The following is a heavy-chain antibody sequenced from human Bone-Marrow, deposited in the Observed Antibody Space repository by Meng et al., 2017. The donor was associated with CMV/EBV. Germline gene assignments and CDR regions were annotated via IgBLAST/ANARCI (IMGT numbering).Heavy chain of an antibody. Sequence: SVKVSCKASGFTFTSSAVQWVRQARGQRLEWIGWIVVGSGNTNYAQKFQERVTITRDMSTSTAYMELSSLRSEDTAVYYCAASTYDFWSGPYCYGMDVWGQGTTVTVSS. J-gene: IGHJ6*02. CDR1: GFTFTSSA. CDR2: IVVGSGNT. D-gene: IGHD3-3*01. V-gene: IGHV1-58*01. CDR3: AASTYDFWSGPYCYGMDV.